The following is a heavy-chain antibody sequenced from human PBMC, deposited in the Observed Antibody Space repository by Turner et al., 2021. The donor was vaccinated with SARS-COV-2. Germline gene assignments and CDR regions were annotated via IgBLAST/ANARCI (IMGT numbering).Heavy chain of an antibody. CDR3: AKDIGSGYGDYFDY. CDR1: GFTFEDYA. CDR2: ISWNSGSR. Sequence: EVQLVESGGGLVQPGRSLRLSCAASGFTFEDYAMHWVRQAPGKGLEWVSGISWNSGSRGYADSVKGRFTISRDNAKNSLYLQMNSLRAKDTALYYCAKDIGSGYGDYFDYWGQGTLVTVSS. V-gene: IGHV3-9*01. D-gene: IGHD4-17*01. J-gene: IGHJ4*02.